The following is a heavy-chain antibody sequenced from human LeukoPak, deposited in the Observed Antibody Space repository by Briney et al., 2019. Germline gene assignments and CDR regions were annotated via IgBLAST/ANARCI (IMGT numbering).Heavy chain of an antibody. D-gene: IGHD2/OR15-2a*01. CDR3: ARQVDSTRLDFDY. V-gene: IGHV4-59*08. CDR1: GGSISSYY. J-gene: IGHJ4*02. CDR2: IYYSGST. Sequence: SETLSLTCTASGGSISSYYWNWIRQPPGKGLEWIGYIYYSGSTNYNPSLKSRVTISVDTSKNQFTLKLSSVTAADTAVYYCARQVDSTRLDFDYWGQGTLVTVSS.